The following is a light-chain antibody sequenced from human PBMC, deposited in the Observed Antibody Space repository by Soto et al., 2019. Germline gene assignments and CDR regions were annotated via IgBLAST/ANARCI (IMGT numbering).Light chain of an antibody. CDR2: DVS. CDR3: SSYTRSNTLRYV. V-gene: IGLV2-14*03. J-gene: IGLJ1*01. CDR1: SSDVGGYNY. Sequence: QSALTQPASVSGSPGQSITISCTGTSSDVGGYNYVSWYQHHPGKAPKVMIYDVSNRPSGVSNRFSGSKSGNTASLTISGLRADDEADYYCSSYTRSNTLRYVFGTGTKVTVL.